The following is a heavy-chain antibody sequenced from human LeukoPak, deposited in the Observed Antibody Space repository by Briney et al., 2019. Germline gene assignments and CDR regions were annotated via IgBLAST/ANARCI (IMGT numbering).Heavy chain of an antibody. CDR3: ARGTIGGYDSDFDY. V-gene: IGHV4-39*07. CDR1: GGSISSSSYY. CDR2: IYYSGST. J-gene: IGHJ4*02. D-gene: IGHD5-12*01. Sequence: SETLSLTCTVSGGSISSSSYYWGWIRQPPGKGLEWIGSIYYSGSTYYNPSLKSRVTISVDTSKNQFSLKLSSVTAADTAVYYCARGTIGGYDSDFDYWGQGTLVTVSS.